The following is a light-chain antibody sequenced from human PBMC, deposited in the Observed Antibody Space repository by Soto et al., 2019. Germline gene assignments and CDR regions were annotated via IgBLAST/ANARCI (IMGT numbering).Light chain of an antibody. CDR1: QSVRSS. CDR3: QEYNNWRPWT. J-gene: IGKJ1*01. CDR2: DAS. Sequence: MVMPQAPATESVAPEERATLSCRASQSVRSSLAWYQQKPGQAPRLLIYDASTRATGFPARFSGSGSGTEFMLTIGSLQADDFAVSHCQEYNNWRPWTFSQGTKVDI. V-gene: IGKV3-15*01.